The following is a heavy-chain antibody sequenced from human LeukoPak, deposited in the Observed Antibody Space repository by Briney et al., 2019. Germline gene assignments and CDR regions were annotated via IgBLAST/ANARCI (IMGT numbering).Heavy chain of an antibody. CDR3: ARAYQLLPNHYYYYGMDA. J-gene: IGHJ6*02. CDR1: GFTFSSYA. Sequence: GGSLRLSCAASGFTFSSYAMHLVRQAPGKGLEYVSAISSNGGSTYYANSVKGRFTISRDNSKNTLYLQMGSLRAEDMAVYYCARAYQLLPNHYYYYGMDAWGQGTTVTVSS. CDR2: ISSNGGST. V-gene: IGHV3-64*01. D-gene: IGHD2-2*01.